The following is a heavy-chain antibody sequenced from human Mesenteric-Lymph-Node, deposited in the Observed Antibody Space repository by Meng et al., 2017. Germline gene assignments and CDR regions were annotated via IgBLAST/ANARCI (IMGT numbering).Heavy chain of an antibody. J-gene: IGHJ4*02. D-gene: IGHD6-13*01. V-gene: IGHV3-30*18. CDR2: ISYDGSNK. Sequence: QVQLVESGGGVVQPGRSLRLSCATSGFTFRTYGMHRVRQAPGKGLEWVAVISYDGSNKYYAESVKGRFTISRDNSKNTLHLQMNSLRAEDTAVYYCAKVAYASTWYVPHFDYWGQGTLVTVSS. CDR1: GFTFRTYG. CDR3: AKVAYASTWYVPHFDY.